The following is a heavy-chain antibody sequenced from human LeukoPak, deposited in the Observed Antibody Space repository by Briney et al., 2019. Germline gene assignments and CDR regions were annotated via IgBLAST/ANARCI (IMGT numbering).Heavy chain of an antibody. Sequence: SETLSLTCTVSGGSISNYYWSWIRQPPGKGLEWIGYIYYSGSTNYNPSLKSRVTMSVDTSKNQFSLKLSSVTAADTAVYYCASSGQCTNGLCRDVGYMDVWGKGTTVTVSS. V-gene: IGHV4-59*01. D-gene: IGHD2-8*01. CDR1: GGSISNYY. J-gene: IGHJ6*03. CDR3: ASSGQCTNGLCRDVGYMDV. CDR2: IYYSGST.